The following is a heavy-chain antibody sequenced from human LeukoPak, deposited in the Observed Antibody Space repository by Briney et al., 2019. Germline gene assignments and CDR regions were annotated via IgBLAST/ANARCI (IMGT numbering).Heavy chain of an antibody. D-gene: IGHD1-14*01. CDR2: IAYDGSRA. CDR1: GFTFGGYG. CDR3: TRYNNDHFDY. V-gene: IGHV3-33*01. J-gene: IGHJ4*02. Sequence: GGSLRLSCAGSGFTFGGYGMYWFRQTPGKGLEWVAVIAYDGSRAFYAESVKGRFTISSDNSKNTMSVQMDDLRAEDTAVYYCTRYNNDHFDYWGQGTLVTVSS.